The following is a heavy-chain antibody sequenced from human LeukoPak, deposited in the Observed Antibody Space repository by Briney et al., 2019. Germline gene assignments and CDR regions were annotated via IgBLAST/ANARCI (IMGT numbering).Heavy chain of an antibody. CDR2: IIPIFGTA. V-gene: IGHV1-69*01. J-gene: IGHJ4*02. Sequence: GSSVKVSCKAPGGTFSSYAISWVRQAPGQGLEWMGGIIPIFGTANYAQKFQGRVTITADESTSTAYMELSSLRSEDTAVYYCARSTGRRRYYYDSSGYYFYYFDYWGQGTLVTVSS. CDR1: GGTFSSYA. D-gene: IGHD3-22*01. CDR3: ARSTGRRRYYYDSSGYYFYYFDY.